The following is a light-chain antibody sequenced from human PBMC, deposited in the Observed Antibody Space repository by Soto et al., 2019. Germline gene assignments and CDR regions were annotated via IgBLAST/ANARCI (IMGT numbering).Light chain of an antibody. J-gene: IGKJ1*01. CDR2: GAS. CDR3: QQYGSSGRT. Sequence: EIVLTQSPGTLSLSPGERATLSCRTSQSVSSNYLAWYQQEPGQAPRLLIYGASSRATGIPDRFSGSGSGTDFTLTISRLEPEDFAVYYCQQYGSSGRTFGQGTKVEIK. CDR1: QSVSSNY. V-gene: IGKV3-20*01.